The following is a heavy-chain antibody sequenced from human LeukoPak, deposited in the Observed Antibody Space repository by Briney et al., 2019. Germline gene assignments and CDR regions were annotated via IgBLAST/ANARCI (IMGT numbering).Heavy chain of an antibody. V-gene: IGHV1-69*04. CDR2: IIPILGIA. Sequence: ASVKVSCKASGYTFTSYDINWVRQAPGQGLEWMGRIIPILGIANYAQKFQGRVTITADKSTSTAYMELSSLRSEDTAVYYCAERDYDFWSGPLKYGMDVWGQGTTVTVSS. J-gene: IGHJ6*02. D-gene: IGHD3-3*01. CDR1: GYTFTSYD. CDR3: AERDYDFWSGPLKYGMDV.